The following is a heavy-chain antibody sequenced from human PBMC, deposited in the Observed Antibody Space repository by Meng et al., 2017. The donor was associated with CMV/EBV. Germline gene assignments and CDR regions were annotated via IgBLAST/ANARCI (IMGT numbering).Heavy chain of an antibody. J-gene: IGHJ4*02. CDR1: GFSLGTSGVG. CDR3: AHRGSYGYHGY. V-gene: IGHV2-5*02. CDR2: IYWDKDK. Sequence: PTTVQPTSTSTPPSSLSGFSLGTSGVGVGSNRQPPGKALEWLALIYWDKDKRYSPSLKSRLTITQDTSKNQVVLTMTNMDPVDTATYYCAHRGSYGYHGYWGQGTLVTVSS. D-gene: IGHD5-18*01.